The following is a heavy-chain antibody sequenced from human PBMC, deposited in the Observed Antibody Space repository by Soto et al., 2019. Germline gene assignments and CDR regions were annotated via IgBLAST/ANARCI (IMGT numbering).Heavy chain of an antibody. Sequence: GGALPVSCAPSVFTFSIYGMHMVRQAPGRGLELVGVISYDGSNKYYADSVKGRFTTSRDNSKNTLYLQMNSLRAEGTAVYYCAKGCIRFLEWLLAPDWFDPWGQGTMVTVSS. CDR3: AKGCIRFLEWLLAPDWFDP. D-gene: IGHD3-3*01. CDR1: VFTFSIYG. CDR2: ISYDGSNK. V-gene: IGHV3-30*18. J-gene: IGHJ5*02.